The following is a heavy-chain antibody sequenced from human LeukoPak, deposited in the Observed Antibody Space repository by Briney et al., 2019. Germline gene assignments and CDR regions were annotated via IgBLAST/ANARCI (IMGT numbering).Heavy chain of an antibody. CDR1: GGSISSSSYY. V-gene: IGHV4-39*02. Sequence: PSETLSLTCTVSGGSISSSSYYWGWIRQPPGKWLEWIGNIYYTGSTFYNPSLKSRVTISVDTSKNHFSLKVSSVTAADTAVYYCARVLWPSAFDVWGQGTVVTVSS. CDR3: ARVLWPSAFDV. D-gene: IGHD2-21*01. CDR2: IYYTGST. J-gene: IGHJ3*01.